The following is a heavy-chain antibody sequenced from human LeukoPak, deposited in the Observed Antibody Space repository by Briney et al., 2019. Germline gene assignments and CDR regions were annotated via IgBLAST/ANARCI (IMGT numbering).Heavy chain of an antibody. D-gene: IGHD6-13*01. CDR1: SGSFSGYY. CDR2: INHSGST. J-gene: IGHJ4*02. CDR3: ARGAGIAAAGVIY. V-gene: IGHV4-34*01. Sequence: SETLSLTCAVYSGSFSGYYWSWIRQPPGKGPEWIGEINHSGSTNYNPSLKSRVTISVDTSKNQFSLKLNSVTAADTAVYYCARGAGIAAAGVIYWGRGTLVTVSS.